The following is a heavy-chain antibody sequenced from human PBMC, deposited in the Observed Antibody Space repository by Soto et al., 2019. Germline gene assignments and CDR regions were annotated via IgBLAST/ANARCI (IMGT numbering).Heavy chain of an antibody. CDR2: INPNSGAT. D-gene: IGHD6-6*01. V-gene: IGHV1-2*02. Sequence: QVQLVQSGAEVKKPGASVKVSCKASEYTFTGYYLHWVRQAPGQGLEWMGWINPNSGATTYAQKFQGRVPQTKDTAISHAYMELSRLGSYHTAVYYCARDPFPPRLYSTSSGLIYYFGMDVWGQGTTVTVSS. J-gene: IGHJ6*02. CDR1: EYTFTGYY. CDR3: ARDPFPPRLYSTSSGLIYYFGMDV.